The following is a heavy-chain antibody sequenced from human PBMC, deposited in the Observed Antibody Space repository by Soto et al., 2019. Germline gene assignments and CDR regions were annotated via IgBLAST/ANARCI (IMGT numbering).Heavy chain of an antibody. CDR2: IYYSAST. CDR1: GGSISSSSYY. Sequence: SETLSLTCTVSGGSISSSSYYWCWIRQPPGKWLEWIGSIYYSASTYYNPSLKSRVTISVDTSKTQFSPKLSSVTAADTAVYYCARYGGGVVIEPYCYYYGMDVWGQGTTVTVSS. J-gene: IGHJ6*02. CDR3: ARYGGGVVIEPYCYYYGMDV. V-gene: IGHV4-39*01. D-gene: IGHD3-3*01.